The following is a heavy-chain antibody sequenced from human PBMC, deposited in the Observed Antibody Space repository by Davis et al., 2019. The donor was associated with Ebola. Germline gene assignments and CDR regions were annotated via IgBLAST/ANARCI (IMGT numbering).Heavy chain of an antibody. J-gene: IGHJ4*02. CDR2: INPNSGGT. D-gene: IGHD3-3*01. CDR1: GYTFTSYA. Sequence: ASVKVSCKASGYTFTSYAMHWVRQAPGQGLEWMGWINPNSGGTNYAQKFQGWVTITRDTSISTAYMELSRLRSDDTAVYYCARGWGFGVVTPFDYWGQGTLVTVSS. CDR3: ARGWGFGVVTPFDY. V-gene: IGHV1-2*04.